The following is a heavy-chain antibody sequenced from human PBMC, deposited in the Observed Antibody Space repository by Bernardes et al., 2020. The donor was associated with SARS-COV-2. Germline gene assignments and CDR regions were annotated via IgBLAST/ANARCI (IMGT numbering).Heavy chain of an antibody. CDR3: ASAGLYDSSGYPDYYFDY. D-gene: IGHD3-22*01. CDR1: GGSFSGYY. J-gene: IGHJ4*02. V-gene: IGHV4-34*01. CDR2: INHSGST. Sequence: TLSLTCAVYGGSFSGYYWSWIRQPPGKGLEWIGEINHSGSTNYNPSLKSRVTISVDTSKNQFSLKLNSVTAADTAVYYCASAGLYDSSGYPDYYFDYWGQGTLVTVSS.